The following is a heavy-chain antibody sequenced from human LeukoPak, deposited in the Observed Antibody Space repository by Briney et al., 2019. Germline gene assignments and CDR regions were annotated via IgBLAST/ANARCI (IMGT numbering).Heavy chain of an antibody. CDR2: INPSGGST. Sequence: ASVKVSCEASGYTFTSYYMHWVPQAPGQGLEWMGVINPSGGSTSYAQKFQVRVTMTRDTSTSTVYMELSSLRSEDTAVYYCAREAYYDILTGYNWFDPWGQGTLVTVSS. J-gene: IGHJ5*02. CDR3: AREAYYDILTGYNWFDP. CDR1: GYTFTSYY. V-gene: IGHV1-46*01. D-gene: IGHD3-9*01.